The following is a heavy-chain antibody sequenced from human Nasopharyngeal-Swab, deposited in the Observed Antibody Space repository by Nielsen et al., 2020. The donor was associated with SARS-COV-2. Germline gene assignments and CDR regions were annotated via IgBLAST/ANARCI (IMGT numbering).Heavy chain of an antibody. V-gene: IGHV4-59*08. CDR2: LYYSGSI. CDR3: ARQIDNSPHFDY. J-gene: IGHJ4*02. CDR1: GGSIGGYY. Sequence: SETLSLTCTVSGGSIGGYYWSWIRQPPGKGLEWVGCLYYSGSIDYNPSLKRPSTISVDTPKRQVSLRLTSVTAADTAIYYCARQIDNSPHFDYWGQGTLVSVSS. D-gene: IGHD4-23*01.